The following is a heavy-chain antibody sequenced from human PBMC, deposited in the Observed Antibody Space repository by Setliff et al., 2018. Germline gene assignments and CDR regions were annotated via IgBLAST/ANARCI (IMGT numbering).Heavy chain of an antibody. CDR2: MNPNSGNT. D-gene: IGHD2-15*01. J-gene: IGHJ4*02. CDR3: ARLHCSGSSCYYDY. V-gene: IGHV1-8*02. Sequence: ASVKVSCKASGYTFTSYDINWVRQATGQGLEWMGWMNPNSGNTGYAQKFQGRVTMTRNTSISTAYMELSSLRSEDTAVYYCARLHCSGSSCYYDYWGQGTLVTAPQ. CDR1: GYTFTSYD.